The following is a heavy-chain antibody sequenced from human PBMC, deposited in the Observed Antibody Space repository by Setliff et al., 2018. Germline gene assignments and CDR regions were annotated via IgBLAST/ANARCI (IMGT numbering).Heavy chain of an antibody. Sequence: SETLSLTCSVSGGIIYDHWWTWIRQPAGAGLEWIGRIYSDGSADYNPSLRSRVTMSIDTSKNQLSLKLSSVTAADTAVYYCARSMIQRNYYCGLDAWGQGTTVTVSS. J-gene: IGHJ6*02. D-gene: IGHD3-16*01. V-gene: IGHV4-4*07. CDR1: GGIIYDHW. CDR2: IYSDGSA. CDR3: ARSMIQRNYYCGLDA.